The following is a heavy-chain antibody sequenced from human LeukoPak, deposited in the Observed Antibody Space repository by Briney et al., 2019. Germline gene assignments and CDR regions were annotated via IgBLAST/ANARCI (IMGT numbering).Heavy chain of an antibody. V-gene: IGHV4-61*08. CDR3: ARASGGYSSGWYLDY. CDR1: GGSISSGDYY. Sequence: SETLSLTCTVSGGSISSGDYYWSWIRQPPGKGLEWIGYIYYSGSTNYNPSLKSRVTISVDTSKNQFSLKLSSVTAADTAVYYCARASGGYSSGWYLDYWGQGTLVTVSS. CDR2: IYYSGST. D-gene: IGHD6-19*01. J-gene: IGHJ4*02.